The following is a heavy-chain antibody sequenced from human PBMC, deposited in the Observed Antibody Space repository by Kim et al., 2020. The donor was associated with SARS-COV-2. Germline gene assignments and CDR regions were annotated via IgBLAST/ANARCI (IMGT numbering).Heavy chain of an antibody. CDR2: INPRSSGT. Sequence: ASVKVSCKASGYTFTAYYMHWVRQAPGQGLEWMGRINPRSSGTNYAQRFQGRVTMTRDTSISTAYMELYSLRSDDTAVYYCARDPRVGGGDCPDYWGQGTLVTVSA. CDR1: GYTFTAYY. J-gene: IGHJ4*02. CDR3: ARDPRVGGGDCPDY. V-gene: IGHV1-2*06. D-gene: IGHD2-21*02.